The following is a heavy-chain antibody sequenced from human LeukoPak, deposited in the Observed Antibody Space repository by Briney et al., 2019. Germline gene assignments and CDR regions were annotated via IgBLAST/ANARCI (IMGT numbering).Heavy chain of an antibody. J-gene: IGHJ4*02. CDR1: GGSISSYY. V-gene: IGHV4-59*01. CDR3: ARMAYDYVWGSYTYSFDY. CDR2: IYYSGST. Sequence: SETLSLTCTVSGGSISSYYWSWIRQPPGKGLEWIGYIYYSGSTNYNPSLKSRVTISVDTSKNQFSLKLSSVTAADTAVYYCARMAYDYVWGSYTYSFDYWGQGTLVTVSS. D-gene: IGHD3-16*01.